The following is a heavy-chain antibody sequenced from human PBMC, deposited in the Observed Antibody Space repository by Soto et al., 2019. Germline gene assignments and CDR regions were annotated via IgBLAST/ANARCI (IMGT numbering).Heavy chain of an antibody. CDR1: GYTFTTYG. Sequence: QFQLVQSGTEVQKPGASVKVSCKTSGYTFTTYGIHWVRQAPGQGLEWMGWISGYNGNTNYAQKFQDRVTMTTDTSRSIGYMELRSLTFEDTAVYYCARGAHGSGYGVYWGQGTLVTVSS. V-gene: IGHV1-18*01. D-gene: IGHD3-3*01. J-gene: IGHJ4*02. CDR2: ISGYNGNT. CDR3: ARGAHGSGYGVY.